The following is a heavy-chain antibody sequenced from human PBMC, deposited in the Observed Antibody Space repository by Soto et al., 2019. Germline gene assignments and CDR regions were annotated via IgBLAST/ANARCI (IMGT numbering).Heavy chain of an antibody. Sequence: QVQLVQSGDEVKKPGASVKVSCKASGYIFVNYGIAWVRQAPGQGLEWMGWISPYTGNTHSATKIQGRLTMTTDTTTSTASMDTRCLTTSEAAVDYWVLMANYVTPSHHEGWGQGATGSVSS. CDR3: VLMANYVTPSHHEG. CDR2: ISPYTGNT. D-gene: IGHD4-4*01. V-gene: IGHV1-18*01. CDR1: GYIFVNYG. J-gene: IGHJ6*01.